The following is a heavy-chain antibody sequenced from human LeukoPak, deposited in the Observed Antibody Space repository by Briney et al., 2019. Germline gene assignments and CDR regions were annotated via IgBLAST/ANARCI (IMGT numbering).Heavy chain of an antibody. V-gene: IGHV4-59*01. D-gene: IGHD3-22*01. J-gene: IGHJ2*01. CDR3: ARVTYYYDSSGYYYVGWYFDL. Sequence: PSETLSLTCTVSGGSISSYYWSWIRQPPGKGLGWIGYIYYSGSTNYNPSLKSRVTISVDTSKNQFSLKLSSVTAADTAVYYCARVTYYYDSSGYYYVGWYFDLWGRGTLVTVSS. CDR1: GGSISSYY. CDR2: IYYSGST.